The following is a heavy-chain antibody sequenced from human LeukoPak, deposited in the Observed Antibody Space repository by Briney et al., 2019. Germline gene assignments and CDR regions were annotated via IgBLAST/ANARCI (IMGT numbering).Heavy chain of an antibody. CDR1: GYTFPSYF. CDR2: INPTGGST. D-gene: IGHD3-10*01. V-gene: IGHV1-46*01. J-gene: IGHJ5*02. CDR3: ATAIGSGIDWFDP. Sequence: ASVKVSCKASGYTFPSYFMHWVRQAPRQGLEWMGIINPTGGSTTYAQKFQGRVTMTEDTSTDTAYMELSSLRSEDTAVYYCATAIGSGIDWFDPWGQGTLVTVSS.